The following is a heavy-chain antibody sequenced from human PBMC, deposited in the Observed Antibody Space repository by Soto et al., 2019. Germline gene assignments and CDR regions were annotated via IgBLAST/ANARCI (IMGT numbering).Heavy chain of an antibody. CDR1: GYTFTSYH. D-gene: IGHD6-19*01. V-gene: IGHV1-8*01. J-gene: IGHJ4*02. CDR3: ARGVEAGFDY. CDR2: MNPNSGDT. Sequence: QVQLVQPGAEVRKPGASVKVSCKPSGYTFTSYHLNWVRQATGQGLEWMGWMNPNSGDTGYAQKFQGRVTMTRDTSISTAFMELGSLTSEDTAVYYCARGVEAGFDYWGQGTLVTVSS.